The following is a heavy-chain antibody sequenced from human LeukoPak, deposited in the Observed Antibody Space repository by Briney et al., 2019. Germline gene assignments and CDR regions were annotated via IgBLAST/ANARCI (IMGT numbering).Heavy chain of an antibody. V-gene: IGHV4-59*01. CDR3: ARVLTYGSRTYYFDY. CDR2: ISYTSST. CDR1: GGXXXGYY. J-gene: IGHJ4*02. D-gene: IGHD3-10*01. Sequence: TCTXXGGXXXGYYWRWVRQPPGKGLEWVXYISYTSSTTYTPSLKSRVTISLDTSKNQFSLKLSSVTAADTAVYYCARVLTYGSRTYYFDYWGQGTLVTVSS.